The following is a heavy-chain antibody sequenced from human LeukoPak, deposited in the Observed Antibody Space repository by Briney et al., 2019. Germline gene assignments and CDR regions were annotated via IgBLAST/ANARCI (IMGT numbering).Heavy chain of an antibody. J-gene: IGHJ3*02. Sequence: SGGSLRLSCAASGFIFDDYAMHWVRQAPGKGLEWVSGIGWNSVGKGYGDSVKGRFIISRDNAKNSLYLQMNSLRAEDTALYYCVKDQGGYDILTGFYEDAFDIWGQGTMVTVSS. CDR1: GFIFDDYA. CDR2: IGWNSVGK. CDR3: VKDQGGYDILTGFYEDAFDI. D-gene: IGHD3-9*01. V-gene: IGHV3-9*01.